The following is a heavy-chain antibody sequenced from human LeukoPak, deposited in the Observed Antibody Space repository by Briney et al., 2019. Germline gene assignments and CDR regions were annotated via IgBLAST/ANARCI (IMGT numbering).Heavy chain of an antibody. CDR2: IWYDGSNK. CDR1: GFTFSSYG. Sequence: GGSLRLSCAASGFTFSSYGMHWVRQAPGKGLEWVAVIWYDGSNKYYADSVKGRFTISRDNSKNTLYLQMNSLRAEDTAVYYCARDSGPSLSALDYWGQGTLVTVSS. CDR3: ARDSGPSLSALDY. V-gene: IGHV3-33*01. J-gene: IGHJ4*02.